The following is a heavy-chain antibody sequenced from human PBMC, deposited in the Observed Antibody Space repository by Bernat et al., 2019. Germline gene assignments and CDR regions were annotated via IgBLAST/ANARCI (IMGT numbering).Heavy chain of an antibody. J-gene: IGHJ3*02. CDR3: ARVALTYYYGSGSFGAFDI. CDR1: GYTFTSYA. D-gene: IGHD3-10*01. V-gene: IGHV1-3*01. CDR2: INAGNGNT. Sequence: QVQLVQSGAEVKKPGASVKVSCKASGYTFTSYAMHWVRQAPGQRLEWMGWINAGNGNTKYSQKFQGRVTITRDTSASTAYMELSSLRSEDTAVYYCARVALTYYYGSGSFGAFDIWGQGTMVTVSS.